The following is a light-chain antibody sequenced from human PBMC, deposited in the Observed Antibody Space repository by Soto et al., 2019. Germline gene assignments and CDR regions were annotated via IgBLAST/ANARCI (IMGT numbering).Light chain of an antibody. CDR1: SSDVGGYDF. V-gene: IGLV2-14*03. J-gene: IGLJ1*01. Sequence: QSALTQPASVSGSPGQSITISCTGTSSDVGGYDFVSWYQHHPGKAPRLMIYDVSHRPSGVSDRFSASKSGNTASLTISGLLAEDEADYYCSSYTSISTYVFGTGTPLTVL. CDR3: SSYTSISTYV. CDR2: DVS.